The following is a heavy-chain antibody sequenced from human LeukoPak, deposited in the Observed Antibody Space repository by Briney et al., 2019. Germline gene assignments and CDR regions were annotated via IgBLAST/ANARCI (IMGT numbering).Heavy chain of an antibody. CDR3: ARLTSSSSGSSFDY. D-gene: IGHD6-13*01. Sequence: PSETLSLTCTVSGGSISSYYWSWIRQPPGKGLEWIGYIYYSGSTNYSPSLKSRVTISVDTSKNQFSLKLSSLTAADTAVYYYARLTSSSSGSSFDYWGLGTLVTVSS. J-gene: IGHJ4*02. CDR2: IYYSGST. V-gene: IGHV4-59*08. CDR1: GGSISSYY.